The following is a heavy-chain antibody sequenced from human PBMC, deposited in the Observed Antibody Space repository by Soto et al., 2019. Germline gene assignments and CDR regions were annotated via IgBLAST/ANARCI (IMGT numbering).Heavy chain of an antibody. CDR1: GGTFSSYV. D-gene: IGHD5-12*01. V-gene: IGHV1-69*01. CDR2: IIPIFGTA. Sequence: QVQLVQSGAEVKKPGSSVKVSCMASGGTFSSYVISWVRQAPGQGLEWMGDIIPIFGTAKYAQKFQGRVTITADESTSTDYMELSSLRSEDTAVYYCARGGYSGSYFDYWGQGTLVTVSS. CDR3: ARGGYSGSYFDY. J-gene: IGHJ4*02.